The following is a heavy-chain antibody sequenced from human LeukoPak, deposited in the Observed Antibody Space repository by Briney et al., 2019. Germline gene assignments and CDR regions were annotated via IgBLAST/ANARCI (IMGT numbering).Heavy chain of an antibody. Sequence: PGGSLRLSCAASGFAFSSYWMHWVRQAPGRGLVWVSHINSDGSSTSYADSVKGRFTISRDNAKNTLYLQMNSLRAEDTAVYYCTTDPAGSSWYQFDPWGQGTLVTVSS. CDR2: INSDGSST. D-gene: IGHD6-13*01. V-gene: IGHV3-74*01. CDR1: GFAFSSYW. CDR3: TTDPAGSSWYQFDP. J-gene: IGHJ5*02.